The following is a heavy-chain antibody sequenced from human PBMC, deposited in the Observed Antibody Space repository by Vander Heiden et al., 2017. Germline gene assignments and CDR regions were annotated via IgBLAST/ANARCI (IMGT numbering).Heavy chain of an antibody. CDR1: GGSISSNNYY. D-gene: IGHD6-19*01. CDR3: SRRTVAPTWFDP. Sequence: QLHLQESVPGLVKPSETLSLTCTVSGGSISSNNYYWDWLRQPPGKGLEWIGSIYYTGSTYYTPSLKSRVTISVDTSKNQFSLKLRSVTAADTAVYYCSRRTVAPTWFDPWGQGSLVTVSS. CDR2: IYYTGST. V-gene: IGHV4-39*01. J-gene: IGHJ5*02.